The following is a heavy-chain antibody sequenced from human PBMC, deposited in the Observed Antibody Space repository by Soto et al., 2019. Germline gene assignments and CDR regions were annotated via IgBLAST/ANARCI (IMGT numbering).Heavy chain of an antibody. CDR3: TRGGTTPRHAFDI. Sequence: QLQLQESGPGLVKPSETLSLTCTVSGGSISSSSYYWGWIRQPPGKGLEWIGSIYYSGSTYYNPSLKSRVTISVDTSKNQFSLKLSSVTAADTAVYYCTRGGTTPRHAFDIWGQGTMVTVSS. J-gene: IGHJ3*02. V-gene: IGHV4-39*01. D-gene: IGHD1-1*01. CDR1: GGSISSSSYY. CDR2: IYYSGST.